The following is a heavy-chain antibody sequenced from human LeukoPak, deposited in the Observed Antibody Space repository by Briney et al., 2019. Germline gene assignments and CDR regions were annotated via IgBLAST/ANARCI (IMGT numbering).Heavy chain of an antibody. J-gene: IGHJ6*02. V-gene: IGHV1-18*01. D-gene: IGHD2-2*01. CDR2: ISAYNGNT. Sequence: ASVTVSCKASGYTFTSYGISWVRQAPGQGLAWMGWISAYNGNTKYAQKLQGRVTMTTDTSTSTAYMELRSLRSDDTAVYYCARDGNIVVVPYYYGMDVWGQGTTVTVSS. CDR1: GYTFTSYG. CDR3: ARDGNIVVVPYYYGMDV.